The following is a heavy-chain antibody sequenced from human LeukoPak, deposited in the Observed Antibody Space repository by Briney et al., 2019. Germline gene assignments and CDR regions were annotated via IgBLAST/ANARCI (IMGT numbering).Heavy chain of an antibody. V-gene: IGHV4-59*01. D-gene: IGHD6-19*01. CDR2: IYYSGST. CDR1: GGSISSYY. Sequence: PSETLSLTCTVSGGSISSYYWSWIRQPPGKGLEWIGYIYYSGSTNYNPSLKSRVTISVDTSKNQFSLKLSSVTAADTAVYYCARQVAVAGILYWYFDLWGRGTPVTVSS. CDR3: ARQVAVAGILYWYFDL. J-gene: IGHJ2*01.